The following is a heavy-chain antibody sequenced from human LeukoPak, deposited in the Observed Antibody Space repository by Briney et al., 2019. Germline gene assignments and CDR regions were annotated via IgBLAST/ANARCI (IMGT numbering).Heavy chain of an antibody. CDR2: IYPGDSDT. CDR1: GASFPSYW. Sequence: GESLQISCQGSGASFPSYWIGWVRQMPGKGLGWMGIIYPGDSDTTYSPSFQGQVTISVDKSISTAYLQWSSLKASDTAMYYCARRGSGFDYWGQGTLVTVAS. D-gene: IGHD3-10*01. V-gene: IGHV5-51*01. CDR3: ARRGSGFDY. J-gene: IGHJ4*02.